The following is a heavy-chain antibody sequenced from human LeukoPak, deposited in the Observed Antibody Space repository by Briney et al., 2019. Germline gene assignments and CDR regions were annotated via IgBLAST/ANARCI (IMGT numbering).Heavy chain of an antibody. J-gene: IGHJ4*02. Sequence: GGSLRLSCAASGFTVSSYYMNWVRQAPGKELEWVSVIYTGGGRYYADSVRGRFTISRGTSKNTVFLQMNSLRVEDTAVYYCARGIDYWGRGTLVTVSS. CDR1: GFTVSSYY. CDR3: ARGIDY. CDR2: IYTGGGR. V-gene: IGHV3-53*01.